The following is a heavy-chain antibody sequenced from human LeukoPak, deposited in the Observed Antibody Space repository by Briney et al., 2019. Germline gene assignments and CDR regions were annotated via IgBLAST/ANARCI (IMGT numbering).Heavy chain of an antibody. J-gene: IGHJ3*02. D-gene: IGHD2-15*01. CDR2: IYYSGST. CDR1: GGSISSSSYY. CDR3: ARYCSGGSCYGAFDI. V-gene: IGHV4-39*01. Sequence: SETLSLTCTVSGGSISSSSYYWGWIRQPPGKGLEWIGSIYYSGSTYYNPSLKSRVTISVDTSKNQFSLKLSPVTAADTAVYYCARYCSGGSCYGAFDIWGQGTMVTVSS.